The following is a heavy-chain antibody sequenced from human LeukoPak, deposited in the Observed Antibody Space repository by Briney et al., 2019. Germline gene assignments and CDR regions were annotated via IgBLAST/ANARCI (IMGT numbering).Heavy chain of an antibody. CDR1: GGSFSGFY. J-gene: IGHJ4*02. CDR3: ARAKDIVVVPAAILGGEFDY. D-gene: IGHD2-2*02. V-gene: IGHV4-34*01. Sequence: PSETLSLTCAIYGGSFSGFYWSWIRQPPGKGLAWIGDINHSGSTNYNPSLKSRVTISVDTSKNQFSLKLSSVTAADTAVYYCARAKDIVVVPAAILGGEFDYWGQGTLVTVSS. CDR2: INHSGST.